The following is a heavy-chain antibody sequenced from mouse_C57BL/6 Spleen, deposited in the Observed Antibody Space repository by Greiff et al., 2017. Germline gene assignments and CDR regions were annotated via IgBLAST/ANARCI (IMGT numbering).Heavy chain of an antibody. Sequence: QVQLQQSGAELVRPGTSVKMSCKASGYTFTNYWIGWAKQRPGHGLEWIGDIYPGGGYTNYNEKFKGKATLTADKSSSTAYMQFSSLTSEDSTIYYCARGEVVGPFDYWGQGTTLTVSS. CDR1: GYTFTNYW. CDR3: ARGEVVGPFDY. CDR2: IYPGGGYT. V-gene: IGHV1-63*01. J-gene: IGHJ2*01.